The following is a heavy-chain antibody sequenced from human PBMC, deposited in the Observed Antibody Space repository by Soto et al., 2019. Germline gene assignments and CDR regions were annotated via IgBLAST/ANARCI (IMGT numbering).Heavy chain of an antibody. Sequence: ASVKVSCKASGYTFTSYYMHWVRQAPGQGLEWMGIITPSGGSTSYAQKFQGRVTMTRDTSTSTVYMELSSLRSEETAVYYCASPDILTGSSGFDYWGQGTLVTVPS. D-gene: IGHD3-9*01. J-gene: IGHJ4*02. CDR2: ITPSGGST. V-gene: IGHV1-46*01. CDR3: ASPDILTGSSGFDY. CDR1: GYTFTSYY.